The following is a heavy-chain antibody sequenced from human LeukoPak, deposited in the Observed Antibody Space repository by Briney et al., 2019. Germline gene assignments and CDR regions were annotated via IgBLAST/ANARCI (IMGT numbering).Heavy chain of an antibody. Sequence: SETLSLTCTVSGGSISSSYCCWIWHPPGKGLEWIGYIYYSGSTNYNPSLKSRVTISVDTSKNQFSLKLSSVTAADTAVYYCARNPMVRDRYYYYMDVWGKGTTVTVSS. CDR3: ARNPMVRDRYYYYMDV. J-gene: IGHJ6*03. D-gene: IGHD3-10*01. V-gene: IGHV4-59*01. CDR1: GGSISSSY. CDR2: IYYSGST.